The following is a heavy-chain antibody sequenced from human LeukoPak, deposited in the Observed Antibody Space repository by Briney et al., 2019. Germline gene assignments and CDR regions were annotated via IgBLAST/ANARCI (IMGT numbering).Heavy chain of an antibody. J-gene: IGHJ1*01. CDR1: GGTFSSYA. V-gene: IGHV1-69*05. CDR3: ARIDSSTLAEYFQH. D-gene: IGHD6-13*01. Sequence: SVKVSCKASGGTFSSYAISWVRQAPRQGLEWMGRIIPIFGTANYAQKFQGRVTITTDESTSTAYMELSSLRSEDTAVYYCARIDSSTLAEYFQHWGQGTLVTVSS. CDR2: IIPIFGTA.